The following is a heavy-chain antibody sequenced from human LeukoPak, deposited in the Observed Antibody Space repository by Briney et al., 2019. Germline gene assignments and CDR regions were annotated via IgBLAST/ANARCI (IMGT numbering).Heavy chain of an antibody. CDR2: ISYDGSNK. J-gene: IGHJ5*02. CDR1: GFTFSSYG. D-gene: IGHD6-13*01. Sequence: PGRSLRLSCAASGFTFSSYGMHWVRQAPGKGLEWVAVISYDGSNKYYADSVKGRFTISRDNSKNTLYLQMNSLRAEDTAVYYCARSIAAAGLGWFDPWGQGTLVTVSS. V-gene: IGHV3-30*03. CDR3: ARSIAAAGLGWFDP.